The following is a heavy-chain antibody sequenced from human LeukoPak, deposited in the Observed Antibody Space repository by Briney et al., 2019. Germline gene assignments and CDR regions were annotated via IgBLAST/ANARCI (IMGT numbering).Heavy chain of an antibody. CDR3: AKDIAVAGIWYFDY. CDR2: ISGSGGSI. J-gene: IGHJ4*02. CDR1: GFIFSAYA. Sequence: GGSLRLSCAASGFIFSAYAMSWVRQAPGKGLEWVSVISGSGGSIYYADSVKGRFTISRDNSKNTVYLQMNSLRAEDTAVYYCAKDIAVAGIWYFDYWGQGTPVTVSS. D-gene: IGHD6-13*01. V-gene: IGHV3-23*01.